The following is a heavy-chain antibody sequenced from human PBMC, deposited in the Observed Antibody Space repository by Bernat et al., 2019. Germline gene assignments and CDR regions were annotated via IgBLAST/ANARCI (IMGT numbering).Heavy chain of an antibody. Sequence: QVQLVESGGGVVQPGRSLRLSCAASGFTFSSYGMHWVRQAPGKGLEWVAVISYDGSNKDYADAGKGRFTISRENSKNTLYLQMNSLRAEDTAVYYCAKQFGFYDHYYYYYMDVWGKGTTVTVSS. V-gene: IGHV3-30*18. J-gene: IGHJ6*03. D-gene: IGHD3-3*01. CDR1: GFTFSSYG. CDR2: ISYDGSNK. CDR3: AKQFGFYDHYYYYYMDV.